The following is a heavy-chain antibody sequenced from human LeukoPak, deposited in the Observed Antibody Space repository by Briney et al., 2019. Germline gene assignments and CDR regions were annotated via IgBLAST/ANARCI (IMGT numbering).Heavy chain of an antibody. CDR3: ARGYLPLAYFDY. J-gene: IGHJ4*02. CDR1: GGSFSGYY. D-gene: IGHD5/OR15-5a*01. V-gene: IGHV4-34*01. Sequence: SETLSLTCAVYGGSFSGYYWSWIRQPPGKGLEWIGEINHSGSTNYNPSLKSRVTISVDTSKNQFSLKLSSVTAADTAVYYCARGYLPLAYFDYWGQGTLVTVSS. CDR2: INHSGST.